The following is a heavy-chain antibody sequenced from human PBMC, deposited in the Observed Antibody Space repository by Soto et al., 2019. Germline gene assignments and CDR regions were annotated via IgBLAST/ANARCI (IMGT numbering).Heavy chain of an antibody. CDR2: IYTSGST. V-gene: IGHV4-4*07. D-gene: IGHD3-22*01. J-gene: IGHJ5*02. CDR3: ARDTRDNYYDSSGYRNWFDP. Sequence: XTLSLPCTVSGGSVSSYEWSWIRQPAGKGLEGSGRIYTSGSTNYNPSLKSRVTMSVDTSKNQFSLTLSSVTAADTAVYYCARDTRDNYYDSSGYRNWFDPWGQGTL. CDR1: GGSVSSYE.